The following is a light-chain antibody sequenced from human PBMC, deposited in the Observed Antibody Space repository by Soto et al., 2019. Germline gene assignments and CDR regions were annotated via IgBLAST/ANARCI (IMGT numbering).Light chain of an antibody. J-gene: IGKJ5*01. Sequence: IQLTQSPSSLSASVGESVTITCRASQDIDNYLNWYQHRPGEAHKLLIYAASYLETGVPARFSGSGSETDFSFTITSLQPEDSATYYCQQYDTRPTMTFGQGTRLDI. CDR1: QDIDNY. CDR2: AAS. V-gene: IGKV1-33*01. CDR3: QQYDTRPTMT.